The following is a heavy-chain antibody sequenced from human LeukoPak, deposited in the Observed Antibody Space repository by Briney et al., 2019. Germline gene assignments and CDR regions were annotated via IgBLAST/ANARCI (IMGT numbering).Heavy chain of an antibody. CDR3: AKGVIAVAGTLNWFDP. D-gene: IGHD6-19*01. V-gene: IGHV3-9*03. Sequence: GGSLRLSCAASGFTFDDYAMHWVRQAPGKGLEWVSGISWNSGSIGYADSVKGRFTISRDNAKNSLYLQMNSLRAEDMALYYCAKGVIAVAGTLNWFDPWGQGTLVTVSS. CDR2: ISWNSGSI. J-gene: IGHJ5*02. CDR1: GFTFDDYA.